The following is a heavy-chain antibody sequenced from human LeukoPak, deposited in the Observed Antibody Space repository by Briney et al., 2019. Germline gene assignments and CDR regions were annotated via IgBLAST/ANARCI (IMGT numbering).Heavy chain of an antibody. CDR2: INHSGST. D-gene: IGHD3-9*01. CDR3: ARGKNYYDILTSYYTWFDP. CDR1: GGSFIGFH. J-gene: IGHJ5*02. V-gene: IGHV4-34*01. Sequence: SETLSLTCAVYGGSFIGFHWNWIRQPPGKGLEWIGDINHSGSTNYNPSLKSRVTISVDTSKNQFSLKLSSVTAADTAVYYCARGKNYYDILTSYYTWFDPWGQGTLVTVSS.